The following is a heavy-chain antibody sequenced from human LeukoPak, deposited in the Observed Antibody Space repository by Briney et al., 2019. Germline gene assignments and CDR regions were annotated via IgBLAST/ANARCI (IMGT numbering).Heavy chain of an antibody. J-gene: IGHJ5*02. CDR2: IIPIFGTA. Sequence: GASVKVSCKASGGTFSSYAISWVRQAPGQGLEWMGGIIPIFGTANYAQKFQGRVTITADESTSTAYMELRSLGSEDTAVYYCARVQGSGTNWFDPWGQGTLVTVSS. D-gene: IGHD2-15*01. V-gene: IGHV1-69*13. CDR1: GGTFSSYA. CDR3: ARVQGSGTNWFDP.